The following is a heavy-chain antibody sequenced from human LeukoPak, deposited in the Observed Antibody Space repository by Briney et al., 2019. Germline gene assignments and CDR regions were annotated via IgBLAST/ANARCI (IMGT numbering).Heavy chain of an antibody. J-gene: IGHJ4*02. V-gene: IGHV1-18*01. CDR1: GYDFTSVG. CDR3: ARAGPGSGWYFDY. CDR2: ISPYNGNP. Sequence: ASVKVSCKASGYDFTSVGITWVRRAPGQGLEWMVWISPYNGNPRYAQKFQGRVAITTDPSTTTSYMGFGVLKINDTAVYYCARAGPGSGWYFDYWGQGSLVTVSS. D-gene: IGHD6-19*01.